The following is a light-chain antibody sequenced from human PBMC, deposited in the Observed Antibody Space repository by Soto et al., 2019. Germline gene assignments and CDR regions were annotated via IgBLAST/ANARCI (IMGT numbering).Light chain of an antibody. CDR3: QQYNKWPPVT. Sequence: EIVMTQSPATLSVSPGERVALSCRASPSVTNYLAWYQQKPGQAPRLVIYGAFTRATGIPARFSGSGSGTDFTLTISSLQPEDFAVYYCQQYNKWPPVTFGQGTRLEIK. CDR2: GAF. CDR1: PSVTNY. J-gene: IGKJ5*01. V-gene: IGKV3D-15*01.